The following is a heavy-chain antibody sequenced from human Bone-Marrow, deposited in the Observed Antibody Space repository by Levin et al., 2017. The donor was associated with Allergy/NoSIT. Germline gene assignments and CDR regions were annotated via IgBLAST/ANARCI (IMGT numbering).Heavy chain of an antibody. D-gene: IGHD3-10*01. CDR1: GFTFSSYA. Sequence: GGSLRLSCAASGFTFSSYAMHWVRQAPGKGLEWVAVISYDGSNKYYADSVKGRFTISRDNSKNTLYLQMNSLRAEDTAVYYCASIAIPMVLGTDYWGQGTLVTVSS. J-gene: IGHJ4*02. CDR2: ISYDGSNK. CDR3: ASIAIPMVLGTDY. V-gene: IGHV3-30-3*01.